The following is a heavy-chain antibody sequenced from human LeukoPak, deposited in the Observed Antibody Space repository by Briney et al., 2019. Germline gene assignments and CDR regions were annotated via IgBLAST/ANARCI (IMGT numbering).Heavy chain of an antibody. CDR3: AGDWAARVHYDNIWDY. V-gene: IGHV3-30-3*01. J-gene: IGHJ4*02. Sequence: GGSLRLSCVASGFTLSSYATHWVRQAPGKGLEWVAVISYDGNKKYDADSVKGRFTISRDNSKNMLYLQMNSLRVEDTAVYYCAGDWAARVHYDNIWDYWGQGILVTVSS. CDR2: ISYDGNKK. CDR1: GFTLSSYA. D-gene: IGHD3-22*01.